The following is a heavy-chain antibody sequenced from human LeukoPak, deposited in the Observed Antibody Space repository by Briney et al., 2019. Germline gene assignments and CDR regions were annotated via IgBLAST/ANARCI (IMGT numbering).Heavy chain of an antibody. D-gene: IGHD5-18*01. J-gene: IGHJ5*02. CDR3: AREPPSERGTAMVPPQNWFDP. CDR2: INTNTGNP. V-gene: IGHV7-4-1*02. Sequence: ASVKVSCKASGYTFTGYYMHWVRQAPGQGLEWMGWINTNTGNPTYAQGFTGRFVFSLDTSVSTAYLQISSLKAEDTAVYYCAREPPSERGTAMVPPQNWFDPWGQGTLVTVSS. CDR1: GYTFTGYY.